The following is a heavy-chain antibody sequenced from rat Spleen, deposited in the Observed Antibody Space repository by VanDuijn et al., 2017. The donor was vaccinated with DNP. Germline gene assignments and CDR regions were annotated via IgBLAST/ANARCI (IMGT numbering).Heavy chain of an antibody. J-gene: IGHJ2*01. CDR2: ISDDGGST. D-gene: IGHD1-10*01. Sequence: EVQLVESGGNLVQPGRSLKLSCAASGFTFSDYYMAWVRQAPTKGLEWVASISDDGGSTYYRDSVKGRFTISRDNAKSSLYLQMDSLRSEDTATYYCTTDPSLITTGDYWGQGVMVTVSS. CDR3: TTDPSLITTGDY. V-gene: IGHV5-20*01. CDR1: GFTFSDYY.